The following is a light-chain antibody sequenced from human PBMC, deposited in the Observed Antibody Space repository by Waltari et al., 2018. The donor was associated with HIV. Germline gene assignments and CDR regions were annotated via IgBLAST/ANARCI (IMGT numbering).Light chain of an antibody. V-gene: IGLV3-19*01. CDR3: NSRDNNGHHLV. CDR1: SLRNYY. CDR2: GND. J-gene: IGLJ1*01. Sequence: SSELTQDPAVSVALGQTVRITCQGNSLRNYYASWYQQKPGQAPLLFVDGNDKRPSGIPDRFSGSSSGNTASLTITGAQAEDEADYYCNSRDNNGHHLVFAPGTTVTVL.